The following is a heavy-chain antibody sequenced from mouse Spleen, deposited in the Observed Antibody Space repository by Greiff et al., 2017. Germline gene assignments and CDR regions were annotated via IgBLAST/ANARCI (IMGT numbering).Heavy chain of an antibody. CDR2: IYPYNGGT. Sequence: SGPELVKPGASVKISCKASGYTFTDYNMHWVKQSHGKSLEWIGYIYPYNGGTGYNQKFKSKATLTVDNSSSTAYMELRSLTSEDSAVYYCARRRTARALDYWGQGTTLTVSS. D-gene: IGHD3-2*01. CDR1: GYTFTDYN. V-gene: IGHV1S29*02. CDR3: ARRRTARALDY. J-gene: IGHJ2*01.